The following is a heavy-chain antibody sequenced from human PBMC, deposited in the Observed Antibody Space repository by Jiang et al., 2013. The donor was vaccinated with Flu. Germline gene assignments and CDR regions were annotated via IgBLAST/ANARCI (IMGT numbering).Heavy chain of an antibody. CDR1: EFTFSGYG. CDR2: ISFDGITK. D-gene: IGHD3/OR15-3a*01. Sequence: GGGVVQPGGPLRLSCAASEFTFSGYGIHWVRQAPGRGLEWVAVISFDGITKNYGDSVKGRFTVSRDNSKNTVFLQMNSLRTEDTAVYYCARDNFGRYDYWGQGTLVTVSS. J-gene: IGHJ4*02. V-gene: IGHV3-30*03. CDR3: ARDNFGRYDY.